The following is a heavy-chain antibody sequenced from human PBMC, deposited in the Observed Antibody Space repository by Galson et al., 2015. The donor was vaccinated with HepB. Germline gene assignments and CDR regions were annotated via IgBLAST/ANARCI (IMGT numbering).Heavy chain of an antibody. V-gene: IGHV3-7*01. CDR3: ASAVSFSYYYDSSGYYYFDY. CDR2: IQQDGSEK. J-gene: IGHJ4*02. D-gene: IGHD3-22*01. Sequence: SLRLSCAASGFTFSNCWMTWVRQAPGKGLEWVANIQQDGSEKYYVDSVRGRFTIFRDNAKNSLYLQMNSLRAEDTAVYYCASAVSFSYYYDSSGYYYFDYWGQGTLVTVSS. CDR1: GFTFSNCW.